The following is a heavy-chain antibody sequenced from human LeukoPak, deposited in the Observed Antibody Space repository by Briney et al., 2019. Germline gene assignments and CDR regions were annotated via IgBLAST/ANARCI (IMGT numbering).Heavy chain of an antibody. CDR1: GFTFSDYY. Sequence: GGSLRLSCAASGFTFSDYYMSWIRQAPGKGLEWVSYISSSGSTIYYADSVKGRFTISRDNAKNSLYLQMNSLRAEDTALYYCAKDTDSSGRGYFQHWGQGTLVTVSS. V-gene: IGHV3-11*01. CDR2: ISSSGSTI. CDR3: AKDTDSSGRGYFQH. J-gene: IGHJ1*01. D-gene: IGHD6-19*01.